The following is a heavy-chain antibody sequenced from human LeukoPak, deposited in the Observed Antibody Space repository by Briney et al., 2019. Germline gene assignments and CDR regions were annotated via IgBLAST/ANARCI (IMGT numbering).Heavy chain of an antibody. CDR1: GGSMSSYY. Sequence: KPSETLSLTCTVSGGSMSSYYWTWIRQSAGKGLEWIGRINTSGSTNYNPSLRSRVTMSVNTSKNQFSLKLSSVTAADTAVYYCTRSFGQFTIPYYYYMDVWGKGTTVTVSS. J-gene: IGHJ6*03. V-gene: IGHV4-4*07. CDR3: TRSFGQFTIPYYYYMDV. CDR2: INTSGST. D-gene: IGHD3-3*01.